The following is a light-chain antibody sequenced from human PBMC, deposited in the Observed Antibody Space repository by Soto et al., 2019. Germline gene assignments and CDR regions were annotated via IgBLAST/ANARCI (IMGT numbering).Light chain of an antibody. CDR2: DAS. CDR1: QSISSW. J-gene: IGKJ2*01. V-gene: IGKV1-5*01. Sequence: EIQMTQVPSTLSAKVGDRFSITCRASQSISSWLAWYQQKPGKAPKLLIYDASSLESGVPSRFSGSGSGTEFTLTISSLQPDDFATYYCQQYNRYLYTFGQGTKVDIK. CDR3: QQYNRYLYT.